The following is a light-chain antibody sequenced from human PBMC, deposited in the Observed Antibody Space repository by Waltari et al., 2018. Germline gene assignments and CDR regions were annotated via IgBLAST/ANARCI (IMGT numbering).Light chain of an antibody. CDR1: ALSKQY. CDR2: KDT. Sequence: SFELTQPPSLSVSPGPPARITCSGDALSKQYAHWHQQRPGLAPVLVIYKDTERPSGIPERFSGSSSGTTVTLTISGVQAEDEADYYCQSADSSGSVVFGGGTKLTVL. J-gene: IGLJ2*01. CDR3: QSADSSGSVV. V-gene: IGLV3-25*03.